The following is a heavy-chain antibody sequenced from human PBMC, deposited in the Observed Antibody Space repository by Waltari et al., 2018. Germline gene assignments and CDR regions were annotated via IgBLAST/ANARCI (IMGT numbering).Heavy chain of an antibody. Sequence: QVQLQQWGAGLLKPSETLSLTCAVYGGSFSGYYWSWIRQPPGKGLEWIGEINHSGSTSYNPSLKSRVTISVDTSKNQFSLKLSSVTAADTAVYYCARAIAARRLNWFDPWGQGTLVTVSS. D-gene: IGHD6-25*01. V-gene: IGHV4-34*01. J-gene: IGHJ5*02. CDR3: ARAIAARRLNWFDP. CDR2: INHSGST. CDR1: GGSFSGYY.